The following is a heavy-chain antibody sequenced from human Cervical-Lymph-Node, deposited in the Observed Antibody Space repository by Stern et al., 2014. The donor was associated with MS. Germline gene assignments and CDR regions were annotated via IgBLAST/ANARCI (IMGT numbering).Heavy chain of an antibody. CDR1: GYTFTSYD. V-gene: IGHV1-8*01. J-gene: IGHJ6*02. Sequence: VQLVQSGAEVKKPGASVKVSCKASGYTFTSYDINWVRQATGQGLEWMGWMNPNSGNTGYAQKFQGRVTMTRNTSISTAYMELSSLRSEDTAVYYCARGRRCQWLEYYYGMDVWGQGTTVTVSS. CDR3: ARGRRCQWLEYYYGMDV. CDR2: MNPNSGNT. D-gene: IGHD6-19*01.